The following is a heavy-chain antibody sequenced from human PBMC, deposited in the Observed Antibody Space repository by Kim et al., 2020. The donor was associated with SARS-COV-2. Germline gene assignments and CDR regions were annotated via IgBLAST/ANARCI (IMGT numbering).Heavy chain of an antibody. CDR2: IIPIFGTA. CDR1: GGTFSSYA. Sequence: SVKVSCKASGGTFSSYAISWVRQAPGQGLEWMGGIIPIFGTANYAQKFQGRVTITADESTSTAYMELSSLRSEDTAVYYCARGTLNYYDSSGYYPYYYYGMDVWGQGTTVTVSS. J-gene: IGHJ6*02. CDR3: ARGTLNYYDSSGYYPYYYYGMDV. V-gene: IGHV1-69*13. D-gene: IGHD3-22*01.